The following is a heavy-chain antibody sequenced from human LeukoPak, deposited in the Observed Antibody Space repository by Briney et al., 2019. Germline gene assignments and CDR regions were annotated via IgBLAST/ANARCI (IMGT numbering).Heavy chain of an antibody. CDR2: ISSSSSYI. D-gene: IGHD3-22*01. V-gene: IGHV3-21*01. CDR3: AKMQGDYYDSSGIDY. J-gene: IGHJ4*02. CDR1: GFTFSSYS. Sequence: GGSLRLSCAASGFTFSSYSMNWVRQAPGKGLEWVSSISSSSSYIYYADSVKGRFTISRDNSKNTLYLQMNSLRAEDTAVYYCAKMQGDYYDSSGIDYWGQGTLVTVSS.